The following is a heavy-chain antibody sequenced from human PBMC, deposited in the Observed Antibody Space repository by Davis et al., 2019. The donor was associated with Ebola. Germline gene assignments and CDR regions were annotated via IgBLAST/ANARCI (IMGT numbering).Heavy chain of an antibody. CDR2: IWHDGTYK. Sequence: PGGSLRLSCTASGFTFSAHGMHWVRQAPGKGLEWVAVIWHDGTYKYYADSIQGRCTISRDNSKNTVYLEMNSLRVEDTAVYYCARDFAVNMIKVAPPDYWGQGTVVTVSS. J-gene: IGHJ4*02. CDR1: GFTFSAHG. D-gene: IGHD3-22*01. CDR3: ARDFAVNMIKVAPPDY. V-gene: IGHV3-33*01.